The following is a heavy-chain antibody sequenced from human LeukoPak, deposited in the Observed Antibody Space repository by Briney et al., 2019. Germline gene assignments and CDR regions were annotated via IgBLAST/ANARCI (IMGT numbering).Heavy chain of an antibody. J-gene: IGHJ4*02. Sequence: SETLSLTCTVSGGSVSSSSYYWGWIRQPPGKGLEWIGSIYYSGSTYYNPSLKSRVTISVDTSKNQFSLKLSSVTAADTAVYYCARRSIIMIVVFSGGQGTLVTVSS. CDR2: IYYSGST. CDR3: ARRSIIMIVVFS. D-gene: IGHD3-22*01. V-gene: IGHV4-39*01. CDR1: GGSVSSSSYY.